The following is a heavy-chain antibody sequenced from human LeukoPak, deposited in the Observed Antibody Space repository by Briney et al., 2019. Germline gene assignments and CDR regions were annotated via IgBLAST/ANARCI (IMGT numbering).Heavy chain of an antibody. V-gene: IGHV4-59*12. Sequence: SETLSLTCTVSGGSLSRYYWSWIPEPPGEGVGWIGSIYYSGRTYYNPFLKSRVTISVDTSRDQFSLKLSSVTAADTAVYYCARDRDCYASGEDAFDIWGQGTMVTVSS. CDR2: IYYSGRT. D-gene: IGHD3-10*01. J-gene: IGHJ3*02. CDR1: GGSLSRYY. CDR3: ARDRDCYASGEDAFDI.